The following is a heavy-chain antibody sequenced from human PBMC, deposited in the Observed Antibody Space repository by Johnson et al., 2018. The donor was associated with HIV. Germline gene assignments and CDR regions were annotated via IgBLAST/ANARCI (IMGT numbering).Heavy chain of an antibody. V-gene: IGHV3-11*04. CDR3: AGGRGWVTLNAFDM. CDR1: GFTFSDFY. J-gene: IGHJ3*02. Sequence: QVQLVESGGGLVKPGGSLRLSCAVSGFTFSDFYMSWIRPAPGKGLEWVSYISSSGGTIYYADSVKGRVTISRDNAKNSLYLQMNRLRADDTAVYYCAGGRGWVTLNAFDMWGQGTLVTVSS. CDR2: ISSSGGTI. D-gene: IGHD4-23*01.